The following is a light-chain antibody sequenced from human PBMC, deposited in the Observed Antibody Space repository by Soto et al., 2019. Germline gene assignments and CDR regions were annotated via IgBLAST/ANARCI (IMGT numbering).Light chain of an antibody. CDR2: AAS. V-gene: IGKV1-9*01. CDR3: QQYNSYSPT. Sequence: DIQMTQSPSSLSASVGDRVTITCRASQGISSYLAWYQQKPGKAPKLLIYAASTLQSGVPSRFSGSGSETEFTLTISGLQPGDSATYYCQQYNSYSPTFGQGTKVDIK. J-gene: IGKJ1*01. CDR1: QGISSY.